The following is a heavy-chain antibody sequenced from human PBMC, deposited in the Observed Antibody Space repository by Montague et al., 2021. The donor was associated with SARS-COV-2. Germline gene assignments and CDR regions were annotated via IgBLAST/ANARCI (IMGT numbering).Heavy chain of an antibody. CDR1: GGSFSGYY. CDR3: ARFPTSYYYDSKAAPATPDAFDI. J-gene: IGHJ3*02. CDR2: INHSGST. Sequence: SETLSLTCAVYGGSFSGYYWSWTRQPPGKGLEWIGEINHSGSTNYNPSLKSRVTVSVDTSRNQFSLKLSSVTAADTAVYYCARFPTSYYYDSKAAPATPDAFDIWGQGTMVTVSS. D-gene: IGHD3-22*01. V-gene: IGHV4-34*01.